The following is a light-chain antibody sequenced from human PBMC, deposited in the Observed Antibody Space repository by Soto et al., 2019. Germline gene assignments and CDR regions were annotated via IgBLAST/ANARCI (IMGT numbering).Light chain of an antibody. J-gene: IGKJ5*01. Sequence: IHITQSPSSLSSSVGTRVTITCRASQGISNYLAWYHQKPGKAPKLLIYAASTLHTGVPSRFSGSGSGTEFTLTISSLQPEDFATYYCQQLNSYLITFGQGTRLEI. CDR2: AAS. CDR1: QGISNY. V-gene: IGKV1-9*01. CDR3: QQLNSYLIT.